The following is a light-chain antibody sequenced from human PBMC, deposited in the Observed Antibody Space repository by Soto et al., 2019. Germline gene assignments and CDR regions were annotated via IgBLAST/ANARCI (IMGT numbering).Light chain of an antibody. CDR2: EGS. J-gene: IGLJ2*01. V-gene: IGLV2-23*03. CDR1: SRDVGSYNL. CDR3: CSYAGSSTFGVV. Sequence: QSALTQPASVSGSPGQSITISCTGTSRDVGSYNLVSWYQQHPGKAPKLMMYEGSKRPSGVSNRFSGSKSGNTASLTISGLQAEEEADYYCCSYAGSSTFGVVFGGGTKLTVL.